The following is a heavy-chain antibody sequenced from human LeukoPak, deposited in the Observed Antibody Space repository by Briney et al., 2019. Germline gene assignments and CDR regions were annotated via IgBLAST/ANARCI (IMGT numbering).Heavy chain of an antibody. CDR2: IYPGDSET. V-gene: IGHV5-51*01. CDR1: GYNFTNYL. Sequence: GGSLKISCKGSGYNFTNYLGGWGGQIAGKGPEWMGIIYPGDSETRYSPSFQGQVTISADKSISTAYLQWSSLKASDTAIYYCARLPTRDLDYWGQGTLVTVSS. J-gene: IGHJ4*02. CDR3: ARLPTRDLDY.